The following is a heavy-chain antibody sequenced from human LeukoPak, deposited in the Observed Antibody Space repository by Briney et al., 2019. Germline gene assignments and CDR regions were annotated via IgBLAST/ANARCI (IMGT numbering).Heavy chain of an antibody. J-gene: IGHJ4*02. CDR1: SGSISNYY. D-gene: IGHD2-21*02. CDR2: IHYSGST. Sequence: TSETLSLTCIVSSGSISNYYWSWIRQPPGKGLEWIGYIHYSGSTNYSPSLKSRVTISVDTSKNQFSLKLTSVTAADTAVYYCARHGHHGDHDYWGQGTLVTVSS. CDR3: ARHGHHGDHDY. V-gene: IGHV4-59*08.